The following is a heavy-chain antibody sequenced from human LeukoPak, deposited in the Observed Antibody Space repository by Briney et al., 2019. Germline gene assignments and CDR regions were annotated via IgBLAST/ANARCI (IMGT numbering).Heavy chain of an antibody. Sequence: GGSLRLSCAASGFTFSSYAMHWVRQAPGKGLEWVAVISYDGSNKYYADSVKGRFTISRDNSKNTLYLQMNSLRAEDTAVYYCAREYSVAAAGTRYFGYWGQGTLVTVSS. CDR3: AREYSVAAAGTRYFGY. CDR1: GFTFSSYA. D-gene: IGHD6-13*01. CDR2: ISYDGSNK. V-gene: IGHV3-30*04. J-gene: IGHJ4*02.